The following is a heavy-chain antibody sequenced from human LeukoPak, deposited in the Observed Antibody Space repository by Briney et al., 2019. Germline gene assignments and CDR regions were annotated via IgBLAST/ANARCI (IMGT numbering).Heavy chain of an antibody. CDR3: ARATAAPSSYFFDH. CDR1: GGSIRSSNSF. CDR2: IYYNGNT. Sequence: SETLSLTCSVSGGSIRSSNSFWGWIRQPPGARLEWFATIYYNGNTYYNPSLQRRVTISVDTSTTQFSLKLNSVIAADTAVYYCARATAAPSSYFFDHWGQGTLVTVSS. J-gene: IGHJ4*02. D-gene: IGHD6-25*01. V-gene: IGHV4-39*07.